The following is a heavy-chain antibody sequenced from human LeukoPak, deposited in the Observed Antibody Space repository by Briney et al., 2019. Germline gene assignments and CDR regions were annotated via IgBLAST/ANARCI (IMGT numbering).Heavy chain of an antibody. CDR2: SYSSGRT. V-gene: IGHV4-61*02. CDR3: ARGSRYSSGYDYIDH. J-gene: IGHJ4*02. Sequence: SETLSLTCTVSVGSISSGSDYCSWIRQTAGKGLEWIGRSYSSGRTNYNPSLKSRVSISVDTSKNQFSLRLSSVTAADTAVYYCARGSRYSSGYDYIDHWGQGTLVTVSS. D-gene: IGHD3-22*01. CDR1: VGSISSGSDY.